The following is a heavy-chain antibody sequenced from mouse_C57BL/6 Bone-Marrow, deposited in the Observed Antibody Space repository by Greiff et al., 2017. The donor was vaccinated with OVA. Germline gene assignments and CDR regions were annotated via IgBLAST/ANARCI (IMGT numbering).Heavy chain of an antibody. CDR3: ARYRWVSYYAMDD. CDR1: GFTFTDYY. J-gene: IGHJ4*01. Sequence: EVQGVESGGGLVQPGGSLSLSCAASGFTFTDYYMSWVRQPPGTALEWLGFIRNKANGYTTEYSASVKGRFTISRDNSQSILYLQMNALRAEDSATYYCARYRWVSYYAMDDWGQGTSVTVSS. D-gene: IGHD2-13*01. V-gene: IGHV7-3*01. CDR2: IRNKANGYTT.